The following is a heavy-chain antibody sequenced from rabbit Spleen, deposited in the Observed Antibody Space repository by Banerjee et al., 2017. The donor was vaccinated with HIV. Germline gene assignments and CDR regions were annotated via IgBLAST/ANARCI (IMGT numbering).Heavy chain of an antibody. Sequence: QEQLVESGGGLVKPEGSLKLSCTASGFSFSNKAVMCWVRQAPGKGLEWIGYIFIGNSDTHYASWAKGRFTFSKTSSTTVTLQLNSLTAADTATYFCVREAGYGGYGDANLWGPGTLVTVS. V-gene: IGHV1S45*01. D-gene: IGHD6-1*01. CDR1: GFSFSNKAV. CDR3: VREAGYGGYGDANL. CDR2: IFIGNSDT. J-gene: IGHJ4*01.